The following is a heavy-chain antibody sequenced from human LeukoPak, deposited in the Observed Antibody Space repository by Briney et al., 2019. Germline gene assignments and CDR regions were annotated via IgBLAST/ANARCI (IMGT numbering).Heavy chain of an antibody. CDR1: GGSISSYY. CDR2: IYYSEST. CDR3: AGDASRGTWDAFDT. J-gene: IGHJ3*02. Sequence: SETLSLTCTVSGGSISSYYWSWIRQPPGKGLEWIGYIYYSESTNYNPSLKSRVTISVDTSKNQFSLKLSSVTAADTAVYCCAGDASRGTWDAFDTWGQGTMVTVSS. V-gene: IGHV4-59*01.